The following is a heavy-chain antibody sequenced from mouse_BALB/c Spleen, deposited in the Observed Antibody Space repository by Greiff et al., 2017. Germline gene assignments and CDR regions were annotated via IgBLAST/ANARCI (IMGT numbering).Heavy chain of an antibody. D-gene: IGHD3-2*01. CDR2: IDPANGNT. V-gene: IGHV14-3*02. Sequence: EVKLMESGAELVKPGASVKLSCTASGFNIKDTYMHWVKQRPEQGLEWIGRIDPANGNTKYDPKFQGKATITADTSSNTAYLQLSSLTSEDTAVYYCASDSSGSYYYAMDYWGQGTSVTVSS. J-gene: IGHJ4*01. CDR1: GFNIKDTY. CDR3: ASDSSGSYYYAMDY.